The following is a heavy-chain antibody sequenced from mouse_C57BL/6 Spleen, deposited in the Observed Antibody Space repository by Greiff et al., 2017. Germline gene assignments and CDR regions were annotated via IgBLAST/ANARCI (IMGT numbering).Heavy chain of an antibody. V-gene: IGHV1-63*01. J-gene: IGHJ1*03. CDR3: ARTTTVVATDWYFDV. Sequence: VQLQQSGAELVRPGTSVKMSCKASRYTFTNYWIGWAKQRPGHGLEWIGDIYPGGGYTNYNEKFKGKATLTADKSSSTAYMQFSSLTSEDSAIYYCARTTTVVATDWYFDVWGTGTTVTVSS. D-gene: IGHD1-1*01. CDR2: IYPGGGYT. CDR1: RYTFTNYW.